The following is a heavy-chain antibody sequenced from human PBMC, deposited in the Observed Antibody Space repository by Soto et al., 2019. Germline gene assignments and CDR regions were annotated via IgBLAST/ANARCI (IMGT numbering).Heavy chain of an antibody. Sequence: ASVKVSCKASGYTFTSYYMHWVRQAPGQGLEWMGIINPSGGSTSYAQKFQGRVTMTRDTSTSTVYMELSSLRSEDTAVYYCARDLSASSGWTVWVEGDYWGQGTLVTVSS. J-gene: IGHJ4*02. CDR2: INPSGGST. CDR1: GYTFTSYY. V-gene: IGHV1-46*03. D-gene: IGHD6-19*01. CDR3: ARDLSASSGWTVWVEGDY.